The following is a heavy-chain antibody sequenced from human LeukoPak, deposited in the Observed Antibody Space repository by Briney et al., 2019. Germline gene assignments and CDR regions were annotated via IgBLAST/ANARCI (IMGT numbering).Heavy chain of an antibody. CDR3: ARDDGSASYRPDTYYYYYGMDV. CDR2: IIPILGIA. Sequence: ASVKVSCKASGGTFSSYAISWVRQAPGQGLEWMGRIIPILGIANYAQKFQGRVTITADKSTSTAYMELSSLRSEDTAVYYCARDDGSASYRPDTYYYYYGMDVWGQGTTVTVSS. CDR1: GGTFSSYA. J-gene: IGHJ6*02. V-gene: IGHV1-69*04. D-gene: IGHD3-10*01.